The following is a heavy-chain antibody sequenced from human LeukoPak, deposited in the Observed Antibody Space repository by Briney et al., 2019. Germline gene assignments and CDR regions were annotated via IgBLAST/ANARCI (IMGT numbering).Heavy chain of an antibody. CDR1: GFTFSNYG. J-gene: IGHJ4*02. Sequence: GGSLRLSCTASGFTFSNYGIHWVRQAPGKGLEWVTFIRHDGTNQYYTDSVKGRFTISRGNSKNMVYLQMNSLRPEDTAVYYCAKGDVIAAWVAELDYWGQGTLVTVSS. CDR2: IRHDGTNQ. D-gene: IGHD3-10*01. CDR3: AKGDVIAAWVAELDY. V-gene: IGHV3-30*02.